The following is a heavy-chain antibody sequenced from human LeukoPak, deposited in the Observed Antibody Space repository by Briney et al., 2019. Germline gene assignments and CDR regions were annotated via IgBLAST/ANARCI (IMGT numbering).Heavy chain of an antibody. Sequence: SETLSLTCTVSGGSISSSSYYWGWIRQPPGKGLEWIGSIYYSGSTYYNPSLKSRVTISVDTSKNQFPLKLSSVTAADTAVYYCARHARSGDFDYWGQGTLVTVSS. J-gene: IGHJ4*02. CDR2: IYYSGST. CDR3: ARHARSGDFDY. D-gene: IGHD1-26*01. V-gene: IGHV4-39*01. CDR1: GGSISSSSYY.